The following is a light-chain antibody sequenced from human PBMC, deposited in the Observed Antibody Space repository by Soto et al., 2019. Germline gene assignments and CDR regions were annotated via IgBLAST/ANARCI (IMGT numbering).Light chain of an antibody. J-gene: IGKJ1*01. CDR1: QSISIW. CDR2: KAS. CDR3: QQYSNYWT. Sequence: DIQMTQSPSTLSASVGDRVTITCRASQSISIWMAWYQQKPGKAPKLLIYKASNLESGVPSRFSGSGSGTEFTLTNTNLQPDDFATYYCQQYSNYWTFGQGTKVEIK. V-gene: IGKV1-5*03.